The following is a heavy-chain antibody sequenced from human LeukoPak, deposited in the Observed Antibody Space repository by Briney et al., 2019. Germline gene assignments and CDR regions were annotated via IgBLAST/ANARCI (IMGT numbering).Heavy chain of an antibody. V-gene: IGHV1-2*04. D-gene: IGHD5-12*01. CDR3: ARGVGIYSGYDLGYDY. J-gene: IGHJ4*02. Sequence: ASVKVSCKASGYTFTSYGISWVRQAPGQGLEWVGWINPNTGGTNFAQKFQGWVTMTRDTSISTAYMELSRLRSDDTAVYYCARGVGIYSGYDLGYDYWGQGTLVTVSS. CDR1: GYTFTSYG. CDR2: INPNTGGT.